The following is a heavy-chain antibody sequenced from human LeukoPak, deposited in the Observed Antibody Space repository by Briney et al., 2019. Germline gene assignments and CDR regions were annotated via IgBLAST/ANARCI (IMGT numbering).Heavy chain of an antibody. Sequence: SGGSLRLSCAASGFTFSSYGMHWVRQAPGKGLEWVAVISYDGSNKYYADSVKGRFTISRDNYKNMLYLQMNMLRAEDTAVYYCASLQGSYYDSRGYYNYYYGMEVWGQGTMVTVSS. CDR1: GFTFSSYG. CDR2: ISYDGSNK. J-gene: IGHJ6*02. D-gene: IGHD3-22*01. CDR3: ASLQGSYYDSRGYYNYYYGMEV. V-gene: IGHV3-30*03.